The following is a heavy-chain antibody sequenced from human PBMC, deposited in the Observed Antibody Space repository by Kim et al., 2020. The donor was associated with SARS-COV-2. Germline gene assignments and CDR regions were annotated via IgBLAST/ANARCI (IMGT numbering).Heavy chain of an antibody. V-gene: IGHV3-74*01. Sequence: GGSLRLSCAASGFSFSNYWIYWVRQVPGKGLVWVSRINIDGSVTEYADSVKGRFIISRDNAKNTVYLQIDSLRADDTGIYYCARKAYDDYPVAFWGQGTRVTVSS. CDR1: GFSFSNYW. CDR3: ARKAYDDYPVAF. J-gene: IGHJ4*02. D-gene: IGHD4-17*01. CDR2: INIDGSVT.